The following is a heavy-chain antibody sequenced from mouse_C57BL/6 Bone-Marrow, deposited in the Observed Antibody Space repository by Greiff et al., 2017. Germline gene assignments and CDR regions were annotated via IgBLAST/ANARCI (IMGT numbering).Heavy chain of an antibody. CDR2: IDPSDSYT. D-gene: IGHD2-4*01. CDR3: ARYDYDGAY. V-gene: IGHV1-50*01. J-gene: IGHJ3*01. CDR1: GYTFTSYW. Sequence: VQLPQPGAELVKPGASVKLSCKASGYTFTSYWMQWVKQRPGQGLEWIGEIDPSDSYTNYNQKFNGKATLTVDTSSSTAYMQLSSLTSEDSAVYYCARYDYDGAYGGQGTLVTVSA.